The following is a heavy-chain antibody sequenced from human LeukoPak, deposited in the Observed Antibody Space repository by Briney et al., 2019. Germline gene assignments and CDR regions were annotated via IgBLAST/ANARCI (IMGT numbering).Heavy chain of an antibody. CDR3: AKGRNGFGC. Sequence: SETLSLTCSVSGDSFSGHYWTWIRQTPGEGLQWIGYIYTAGTTKYNPSFKSRVTISIDMSQNQFSLTLDSVTAADTAVYFCAKGRNGFGCWGQGTLVTVSS. J-gene: IGHJ5*01. CDR1: GDSFSGHY. CDR2: IYTAGTT. V-gene: IGHV4-4*08.